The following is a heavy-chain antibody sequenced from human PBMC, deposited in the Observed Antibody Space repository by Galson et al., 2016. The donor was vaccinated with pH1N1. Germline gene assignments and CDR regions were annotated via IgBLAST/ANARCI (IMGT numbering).Heavy chain of an antibody. Sequence: SETLSLTCSVSGGSISSSSYYWGWLRQPPGKGLEWIGSVSHTGSTYYNPSLRSRMTISVDTSTNRFSLKLNSVTATDTAGYYCARARAPEYFDWLSYFDSWGQGTPVTVSS. CDR1: GGSISSSSYY. CDR2: VSHTGST. J-gene: IGHJ4*02. D-gene: IGHD3-9*01. V-gene: IGHV4-39*07. CDR3: ARARAPEYFDWLSYFDS.